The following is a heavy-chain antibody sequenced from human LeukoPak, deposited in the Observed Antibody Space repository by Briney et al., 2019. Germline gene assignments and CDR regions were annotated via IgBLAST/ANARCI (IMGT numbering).Heavy chain of an antibody. CDR2: ISYDGSNT. J-gene: IGHJ4*02. CDR1: GFTFSSYD. CDR3: AKDRYSTSSTFTVNPFDY. Sequence: GGSLRLSCAASGFTFSSYDMAWVRQAPGKGLEWVAIISYDGSNTYHADSVKGRFTISRDNSEDTLYLQMNSLRVEDTAVYYCAKDRYSTSSTFTVNPFDYWGQGILVTVSS. D-gene: IGHD2-2*01. V-gene: IGHV3-30-3*01.